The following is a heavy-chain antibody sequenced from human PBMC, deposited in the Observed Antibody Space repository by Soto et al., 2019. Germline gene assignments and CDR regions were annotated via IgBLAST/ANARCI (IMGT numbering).Heavy chain of an antibody. D-gene: IGHD2-2*02. CDR1: GYTFTSYG. CDR2: ISAYNGNT. V-gene: IGHV1-18*04. CDR3: ARDLLPYCSSTSCYMENVGEWFDP. Sequence: QVQLVQSGAEVKKPGASVKVSCKASGYTFTSYGISWVRQAPGHGLEWMGWISAYNGNTNYAQKLQGRVTMTTDTSTSTDYMELRSLRSDDTAVYYCARDLLPYCSSTSCYMENVGEWFDPWGQGTLVTVSS. J-gene: IGHJ5*02.